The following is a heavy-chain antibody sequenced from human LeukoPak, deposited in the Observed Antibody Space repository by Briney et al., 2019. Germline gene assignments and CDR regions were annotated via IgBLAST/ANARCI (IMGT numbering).Heavy chain of an antibody. CDR1: GYTFTTYY. Sequence: GASVKVSCKTSGYTFTTYYMHWVRQAPGQGLEWMGIINPSGGTTNYAQKFQGRVTMTRDTSTTTLYMELSSLRAEDTAVYFCARSGYSGYDPDYWGQGTLVTVSS. J-gene: IGHJ4*02. V-gene: IGHV1-46*01. CDR2: INPSGGTT. CDR3: ARSGYSGYDPDY. D-gene: IGHD5-12*01.